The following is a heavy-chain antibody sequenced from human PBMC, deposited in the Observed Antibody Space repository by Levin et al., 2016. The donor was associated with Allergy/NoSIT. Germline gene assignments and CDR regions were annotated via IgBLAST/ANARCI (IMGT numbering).Heavy chain of an antibody. Sequence: GESLKISCKGSGYSFTSYWISWVRQMPGKGLEWMGRIDPSDSYTNYSPSFQGHVTISADKSISTAYLQWSSLKASDTAMYYCARHRYILRYFDWSFHPEYYYYGMDVWGQGTTVTVSS. CDR1: GYSFTSYW. J-gene: IGHJ6*02. V-gene: IGHV5-10-1*01. CDR3: ARHRYILRYFDWSFHPEYYYYGMDV. CDR2: IDPSDSYT. D-gene: IGHD3-9*01.